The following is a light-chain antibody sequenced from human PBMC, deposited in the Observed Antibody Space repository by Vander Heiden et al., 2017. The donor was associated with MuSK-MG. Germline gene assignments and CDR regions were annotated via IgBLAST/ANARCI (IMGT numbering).Light chain of an antibody. CDR3: QAWDSSTVG. CDR1: KLGDKY. V-gene: IGLV3-1*01. J-gene: IGLJ2*01. CDR2: QDS. Sequence: SYELTQPPSVSLSQGQTASITCSGDKLGDKYACWYQQKPGQSPVLVIYQDSKRPSGIPERFSGSNSGNTATLNISGTQAMDEADYYCQAWDSSTVGFGGGTKLTVL.